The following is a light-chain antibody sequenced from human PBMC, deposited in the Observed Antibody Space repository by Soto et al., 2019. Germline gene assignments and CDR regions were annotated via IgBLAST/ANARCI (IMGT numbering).Light chain of an antibody. CDR3: ETCDNTTRV. CDR2: LEGSGSY. V-gene: IGLV4-60*02. Sequence: QPVLTQSSSASASLGSSVKLTCTLSSGHSSYIIAWHQQQPGKAPRYLMKLEGSGSYNKGSGVPDRFSGSSSGADRYLTISILHFDDEANYSSETCDNTTRVFCGGTNLTVL. J-gene: IGLJ2*01. CDR1: SGHSSYI.